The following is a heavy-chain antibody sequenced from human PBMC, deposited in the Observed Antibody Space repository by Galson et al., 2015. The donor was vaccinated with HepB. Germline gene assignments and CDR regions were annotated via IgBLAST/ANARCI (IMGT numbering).Heavy chain of an antibody. CDR1: GGSISSSSYY. CDR3: ARSYSGYEYLYWFDP. D-gene: IGHD5-12*01. CDR2: IYYSGST. J-gene: IGHJ5*02. Sequence: ETLSLTCTVSGGSISSSSYYWGWIRQPLGKGLEWIGSIYYSGSTYYNPSLKSRVAISVDTSKNQFSLKLSSVTAADTAVYYCARSYSGYEYLYWFDPWGQGTLVTVSS. V-gene: IGHV4-39*01.